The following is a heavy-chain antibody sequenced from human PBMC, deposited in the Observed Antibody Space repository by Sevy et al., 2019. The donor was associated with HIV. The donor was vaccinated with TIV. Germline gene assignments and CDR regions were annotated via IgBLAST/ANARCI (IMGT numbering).Heavy chain of an antibody. V-gene: IGHV1-2*02. D-gene: IGHD3-22*01. Sequence: ASVKVSCKASGYTFTGYYMHWVRQAPGQGLEWMGWINPNSGGTNYAQKFQGRVTMTRDTSISTAYMELSRLRSDDTAVYYCARVPIPPRYYYDSSGYYYLDYFDYWGQGTLVTVSS. CDR1: GYTFTGYY. CDR2: INPNSGGT. J-gene: IGHJ4*02. CDR3: ARVPIPPRYYYDSSGYYYLDYFDY.